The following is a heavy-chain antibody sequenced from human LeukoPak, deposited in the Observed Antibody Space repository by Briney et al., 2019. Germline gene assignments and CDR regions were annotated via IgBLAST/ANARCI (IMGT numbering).Heavy chain of an antibody. V-gene: IGHV3-30*18. J-gene: IGHJ4*02. Sequence: YGMHWVRQAPGKGLEWVAVISYDGSNKYYADSVKGRFTISRDNSKNTLYLQMNSLRADDTAVYYCAKDLMYYFDYWGQGTLVTVSS. CDR1: YG. CDR3: AKDLMYYFDY. CDR2: ISYDGSNK.